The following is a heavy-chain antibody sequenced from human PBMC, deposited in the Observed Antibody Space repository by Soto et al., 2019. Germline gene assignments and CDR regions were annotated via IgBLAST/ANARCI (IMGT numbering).Heavy chain of an antibody. CDR3: ARDPYLDYYYYYGLDV. V-gene: IGHV4-4*02. Sequence: ATTPARWPDAGGPVCITKCCGWFRRPPWTGLEWIGEIYHSGSTHYNPYLKSRVTISVDKSKNQFSLKLSSVTAADTAVYYCARDPYLDYYYYYGLDVWGQGTKVTFSS. J-gene: IGHJ6*02. D-gene: IGHD3-10*01. CDR1: GGPVCITKC. CDR2: IYHSGST.